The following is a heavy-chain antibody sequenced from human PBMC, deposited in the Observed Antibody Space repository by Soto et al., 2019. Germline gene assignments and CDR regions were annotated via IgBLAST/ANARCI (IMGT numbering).Heavy chain of an antibody. D-gene: IGHD4-17*01. CDR1: GGSISSCGYY. V-gene: IGHV4-31*03. CDR3: ARVGTVTGDYYYGMDV. Sequence: SETVSLTCTVSGGSISSCGYYWSWIRQHPGKGLEWIGYIYYSGSTYYNPSLKSRVTIAVDTSKNQFSLKLSSVTAADPAVYYCARVGTVTGDYYYGMDVWGQGTTVTVSS. J-gene: IGHJ6*02. CDR2: IYYSGST.